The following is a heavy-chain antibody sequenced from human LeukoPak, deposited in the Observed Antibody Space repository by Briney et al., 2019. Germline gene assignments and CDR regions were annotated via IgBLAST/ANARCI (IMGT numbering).Heavy chain of an antibody. D-gene: IGHD6-13*01. V-gene: IGHV4-59*08. Sequence: PSETLSLTCTVSGGSISSYYWSWIRQPPGKGLEWIGYIYYSGSTNYNPSLKSRVTISVDTSKNQFSLKLSSVTAADTAVYYCARHTSIAAAVYWGQGTLVTVSS. CDR1: GGSISSYY. CDR2: IYYSGST. CDR3: ARHTSIAAAVY. J-gene: IGHJ4*02.